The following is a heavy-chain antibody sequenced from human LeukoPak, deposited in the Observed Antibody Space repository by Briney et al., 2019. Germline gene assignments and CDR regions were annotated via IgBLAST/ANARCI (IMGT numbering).Heavy chain of an antibody. Sequence: PGGSLRLSCADSGFTFNNYALHRVRQAPGKGLEWVALISYDGSNEYFADSVEGRFTISKDNSKNTLSLQMNSLRVGDTAVYYSARAPSASTITTGGFDYWGQGTLVTVSS. V-gene: IGHV3-30-3*01. CDR3: ARAPSASTITTGGFDY. CDR2: ISYDGSNE. D-gene: IGHD4-11*01. CDR1: GFTFNNYA. J-gene: IGHJ4*02.